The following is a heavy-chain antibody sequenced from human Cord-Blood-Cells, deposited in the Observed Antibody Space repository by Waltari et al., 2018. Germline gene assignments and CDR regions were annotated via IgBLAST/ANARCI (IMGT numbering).Heavy chain of an antibody. CDR2: IIPCFGTA. D-gene: IGHD1-26*01. CDR1: GGTFSTYA. Sequence: QVQLVQSGAEVKKPGSSVKVSCKASGGTFSTYAISWVRQAPGQGLKWMGGIIPCFGTANYAQKFQGRVTITADESTSTAYMELSSLRSEDTAVYYWARVLGKAWYFDLWGRGTLVTVSS. J-gene: IGHJ2*01. CDR3: ARVLGKAWYFDL. V-gene: IGHV1-69*01.